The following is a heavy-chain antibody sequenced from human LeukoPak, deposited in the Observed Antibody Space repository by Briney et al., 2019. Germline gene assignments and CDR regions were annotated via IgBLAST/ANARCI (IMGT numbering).Heavy chain of an antibody. CDR3: VKDLYYDNSGYYSGAFDY. V-gene: IGHV3-64D*09. CDR1: GFTFKKYA. J-gene: IGHJ4*02. Sequence: GGSLRLSCSASGFTFKKYAMHWVRQATGKGLEYVSAMNSNGGRTYYADSVKGRFTISRDNSKNTLYLQMSSLRVDDTAVYYCVKDLYYDNSGYYSGAFDYWGQGTLVTVSS. CDR2: MNSNGGRT. D-gene: IGHD3-22*01.